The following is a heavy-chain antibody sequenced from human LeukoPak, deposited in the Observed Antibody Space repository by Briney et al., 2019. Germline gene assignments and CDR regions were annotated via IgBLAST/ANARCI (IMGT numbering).Heavy chain of an antibody. Sequence: GASVKLSCKASGYTFTGYYMHWVRQAPGQGLEWMGWINPNSGGTNYAQKFQGRVTMTRDTSISTAYMELSRLRSDDTAVYYCARDRNCGYGHFDYWGQGTLVTVSS. J-gene: IGHJ4*02. D-gene: IGHD5-12*01. CDR3: ARDRNCGYGHFDY. V-gene: IGHV1-2*02. CDR2: INPNSGGT. CDR1: GYTFTGYY.